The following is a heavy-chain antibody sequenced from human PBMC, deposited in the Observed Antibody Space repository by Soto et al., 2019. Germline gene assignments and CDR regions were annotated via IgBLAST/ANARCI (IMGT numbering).Heavy chain of an antibody. J-gene: IGHJ6*02. Sequence: QVQLVQSGAEVKKPGASVKVSCKASGYTFTGYYMHWVRQAPGQGLEWMGWINPNSGGTNYAQKFQGWVTMTRDTSISTAYMELSRLRSDDTAVYYCVRGATGTTAPYYYYYGMDVWGQGTTVTVSS. CDR2: INPNSGGT. CDR3: VRGATGTTAPYYYYYGMDV. CDR1: GYTFTGYY. V-gene: IGHV1-2*04. D-gene: IGHD1-1*01.